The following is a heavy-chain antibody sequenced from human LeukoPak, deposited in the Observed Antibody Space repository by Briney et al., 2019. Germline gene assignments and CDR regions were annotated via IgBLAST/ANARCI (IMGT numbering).Heavy chain of an antibody. V-gene: IGHV1-18*01. J-gene: IGHJ4*02. D-gene: IGHD3-9*01. CDR2: ISAYNGNT. CDR3: ARASDDILTGYFDY. CDR1: GYTFTSYG. Sequence: ASVKVSCKASGYTFTSYGISWVRQAPGQGLEWMGWISAYNGNTNYAQKLQGRVTMTTGTSTSTAYMELRSLRSDDTAVYYCARASDDILTGYFDYRGQGTLVTVSS.